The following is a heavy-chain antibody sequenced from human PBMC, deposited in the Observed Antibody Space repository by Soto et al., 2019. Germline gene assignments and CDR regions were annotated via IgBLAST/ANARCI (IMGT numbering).Heavy chain of an antibody. D-gene: IGHD1-1*01. CDR1: GASISGFY. CDR3: VRDGTKTLRDWFDP. J-gene: IGHJ5*02. Sequence: SETLSLTCTVSGASISGFYWSWIRKSAGKGLEWIGRIYATGTTDYNPSLKSRVMMSVDTSKKQFSLKLRSVTAADTAVYYCVRDGTKTLRDWFDPWGQ. V-gene: IGHV4-4*07. CDR2: IYATGTT.